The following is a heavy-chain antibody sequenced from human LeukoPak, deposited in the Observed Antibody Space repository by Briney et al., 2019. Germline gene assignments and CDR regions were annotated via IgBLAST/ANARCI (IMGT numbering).Heavy chain of an antibody. Sequence: SETLSLTCTVSGGSISSSSYYWGWIRQPPGKGLEWIGSIYYSGSTYYNPSLKSRVTISVDTSKNQFSLKLSSVTAADTAVYYCASGHLGYCSGGSCYAFDYWGQGTLVTVSS. D-gene: IGHD2-15*01. CDR3: ASGHLGYCSGGSCYAFDY. V-gene: IGHV4-39*07. CDR2: IYYSGST. J-gene: IGHJ4*02. CDR1: GGSISSSSYY.